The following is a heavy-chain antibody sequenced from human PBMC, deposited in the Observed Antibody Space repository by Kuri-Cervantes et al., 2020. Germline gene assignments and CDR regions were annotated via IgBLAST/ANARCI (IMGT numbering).Heavy chain of an antibody. D-gene: IGHD6-19*01. Sequence: GESLKISCAASGFTFSSYGMHWVRQAPGKGLEWVAVIWYDGSNKYYADSVKGRFTISRDNSKNTLYLRMSSLRPDDTAVYFCASPSWGSSGWYPTDYWGLGTLVTVSS. CDR1: GFTFSSYG. CDR3: ASPSWGSSGWYPTDY. J-gene: IGHJ4*02. CDR2: IWYDGSNK. V-gene: IGHV3-33*01.